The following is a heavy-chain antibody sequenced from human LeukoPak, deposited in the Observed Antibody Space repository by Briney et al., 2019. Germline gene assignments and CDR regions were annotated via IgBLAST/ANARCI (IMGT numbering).Heavy chain of an antibody. J-gene: IGHJ4*02. CDR1: GFTFSSYD. D-gene: IGHD3-9*01. Sequence: GGSLRLSCAASGFTFSSYDMNWVRQAPGKGLEWVSYIRSSGNTIYYADSVKGRFTISRDNAKNSLYLQMNSLRAEDTAVYYCARGGSDILTQHDYWGQGTLVTVSS. CDR2: IRSSGNTI. V-gene: IGHV3-48*03. CDR3: ARGGSDILTQHDY.